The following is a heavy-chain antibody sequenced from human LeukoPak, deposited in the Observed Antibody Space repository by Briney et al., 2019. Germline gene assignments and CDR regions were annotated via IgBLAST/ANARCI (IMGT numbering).Heavy chain of an antibody. CDR1: GFTFNSYG. J-gene: IGHJ4*02. Sequence: GRSLRFSCAASGFTFNSYGMHWVRQAPGKGLEWVALISYDGSDKLYVDSVKGRFTISRDNSKNTLYLHMNSLRAEDTAVYYCAKERAGYTNPYYFDYWGQGTLVTVSS. D-gene: IGHD3-16*02. CDR2: ISYDGSDK. V-gene: IGHV3-30*18. CDR3: AKERAGYTNPYYFDY.